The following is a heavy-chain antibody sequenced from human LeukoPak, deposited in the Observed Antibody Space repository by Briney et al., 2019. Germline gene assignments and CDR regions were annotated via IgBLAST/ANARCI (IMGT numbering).Heavy chain of an antibody. D-gene: IGHD6-19*01. Sequence: PSETLSLTCAVYGGSFSGYYWSWIRQPPGKGLEWIGEINHSGSTNYNPSLKSRVTISVDTSKNQFSLKLSSVTAADTAVYYCAIPGIAVAGSFDYWGQEPWSPSPQ. J-gene: IGHJ4*01. CDR3: AIPGIAVAGSFDY. CDR2: INHSGST. CDR1: GGSFSGYY. V-gene: IGHV4-34*01.